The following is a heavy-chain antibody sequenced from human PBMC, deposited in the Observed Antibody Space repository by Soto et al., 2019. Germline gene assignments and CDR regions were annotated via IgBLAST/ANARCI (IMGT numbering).Heavy chain of an antibody. CDR3: ASYGSGHYYYYGMDV. J-gene: IGHJ6*02. D-gene: IGHD3-10*01. V-gene: IGHV4-31*03. CDR1: GGSISSGGYY. CDR2: IYYSGST. Sequence: PSETLSLTCTVSGGSISSGGYYWSWIRQHPGKGLEWIGYIYYSGSTYYNPSLKSRVTISVDTSKNQFSLKLSSVTAAGTAVYYCASYGSGHYYYYGMDVWGQVTTVTVSS.